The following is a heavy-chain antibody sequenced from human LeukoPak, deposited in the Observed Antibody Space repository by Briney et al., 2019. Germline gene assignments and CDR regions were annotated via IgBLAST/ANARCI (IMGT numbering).Heavy chain of an antibody. CDR3: ARRRGSLYSFDY. D-gene: IGHD3-16*01. CDR1: GYSFTTYW. V-gene: IGHV5-51*01. CDR2: IYPGDSDT. J-gene: IGHJ4*02. Sequence: GESLKISCQGSGYSFTTYWIAWVRQMPGKGLEWMGIIYPGDSDTRYSPSFQGQVTISADKSINTAYLEWNSLKASDTATYFCARRRGSLYSFDYRGQGTLVTVPS.